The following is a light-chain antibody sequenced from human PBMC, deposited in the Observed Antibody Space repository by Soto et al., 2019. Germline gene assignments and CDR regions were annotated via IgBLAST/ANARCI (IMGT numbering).Light chain of an antibody. V-gene: IGLV1-44*01. Sequence: QSVLTQPPSASGTPGQRVTISCSGSSSNIGSNTVNWYQQLPGTAPKLLIYSSNQRPSGVPVRFSGSKSGTSAPLAISGLQSEDEADYYCAAWDDSLNGVVFGGGTKLTVL. J-gene: IGLJ2*01. CDR2: SSN. CDR1: SSNIGSNT. CDR3: AAWDDSLNGVV.